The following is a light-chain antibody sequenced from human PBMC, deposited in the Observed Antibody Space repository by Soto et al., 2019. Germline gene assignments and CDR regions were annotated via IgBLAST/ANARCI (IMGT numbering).Light chain of an antibody. CDR2: LNSDGSH. Sequence: QPVLTQSPSASASLGASVKLTCTLSSGHSSDAIAWHQQQPEEGPRYLMKLNSDGSHSKGDGIPDRFSGSSSGAERYLTISSLQSEDEADYYCQTWGTGIQVFGGGTKLTVL. CDR3: QTWGTGIQV. CDR1: SGHSSDA. J-gene: IGLJ2*01. V-gene: IGLV4-69*01.